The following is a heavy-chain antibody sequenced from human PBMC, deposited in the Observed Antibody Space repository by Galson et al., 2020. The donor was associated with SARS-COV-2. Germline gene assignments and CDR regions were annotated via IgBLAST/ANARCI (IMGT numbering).Heavy chain of an antibody. D-gene: IGHD2-8*01. Sequence: GESLKISCKASGYTFTGNYMHWVRQAPGQGLEWMGWINPNSGGTNYAQKFQGRFTMTTDTSINTSYMELRNLRSDDTAVYYCARGGVLEVPGTPKIPFEYWGQGTLVTVSS. CDR3: ARGGVLEVPGTPKIPFEY. CDR1: GYTFTGNY. J-gene: IGHJ4*02. V-gene: IGHV1-2*02. CDR2: INPNSGGT.